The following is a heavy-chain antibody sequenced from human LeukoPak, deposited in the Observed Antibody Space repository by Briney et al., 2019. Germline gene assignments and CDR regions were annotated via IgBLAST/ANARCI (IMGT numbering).Heavy chain of an antibody. D-gene: IGHD3-22*01. CDR2: INPSGGST. J-gene: IGHJ4*02. V-gene: IGHV1-46*01. CDR3: ARLYGGYYYYFDY. Sequence: ASVTVSCKASGYTFTSYYMHWVRRAPGQGLEWMGIINPSGGSTSYAQKFQGRVTMTRDTSTSTVYMELSSLRSEDTAVYYCARLYGGYYYYFDYWGQGTLVTVSS. CDR1: GYTFTSYY.